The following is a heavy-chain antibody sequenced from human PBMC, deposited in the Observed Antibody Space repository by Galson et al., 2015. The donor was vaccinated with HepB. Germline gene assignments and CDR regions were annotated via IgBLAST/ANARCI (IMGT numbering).Heavy chain of an antibody. Sequence: SLRLSCAASGFTFSSYWMSWVRQAPGKGLEWEANIKQDGSEKYYVDSVKGRFTISRDNAKNSLYLQMNSLRAEDTAVYYCARVNSSSWYSRGYFDLWGRGTLVTVSS. CDR2: IKQDGSEK. V-gene: IGHV3-7*03. CDR3: ARVNSSSWYSRGYFDL. D-gene: IGHD6-13*01. J-gene: IGHJ2*01. CDR1: GFTFSSYW.